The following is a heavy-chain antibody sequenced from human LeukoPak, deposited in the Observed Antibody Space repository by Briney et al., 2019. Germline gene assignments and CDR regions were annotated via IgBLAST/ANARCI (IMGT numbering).Heavy chain of an antibody. D-gene: IGHD2/OR15-2a*01. CDR3: VKDLRSDFMGVLSRYLSY. CDR2: ISRNGGST. J-gene: IGHJ4*02. Sequence: PGGSLRLSCSASGFTFSSFAMHWVRQAPGKVLEYVAAISRNGGSTYYADSVKGRFTISRDNSKSTLYLQMSSLRAEDTAVYLCVKDLRSDFMGVLSRYLSYWGQGTLVTVSS. CDR1: GFTFSSFA. V-gene: IGHV3-64D*09.